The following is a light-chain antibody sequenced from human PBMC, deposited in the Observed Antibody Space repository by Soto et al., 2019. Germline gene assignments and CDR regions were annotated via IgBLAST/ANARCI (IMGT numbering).Light chain of an antibody. V-gene: IGLV1-44*01. CDR2: SNN. Sequence: QSVLTQPPSASGTPGQRVTISCSGSSSNIGRNTVNWYQQFPGTAPKLLIHSNNQRPSGVPDRFSGSKSGTSASLAISGLQSEDEADYYCAAWDDSLNGVLFGGGTKLPS. CDR3: AAWDDSLNGVL. J-gene: IGLJ2*01. CDR1: SSNIGRNT.